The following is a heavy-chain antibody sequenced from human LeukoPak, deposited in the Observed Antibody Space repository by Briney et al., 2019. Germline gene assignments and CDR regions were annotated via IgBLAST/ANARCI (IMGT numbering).Heavy chain of an antibody. D-gene: IGHD6-6*01. CDR3: ARHSGASRPYRN. J-gene: IGHJ4*02. V-gene: IGHV4-34*01. CDR1: GGSFSGNY. CDR2: INYSGST. Sequence: SETLSLTCAVYGGSFSGNYWSWIRQPPGKGLEWIGQINYSGSTYYNASLKGRVTISVDTSKNQFSLKLTSVTAADTAVYYCARHSGASRPYRNWGQGTLVTVSA.